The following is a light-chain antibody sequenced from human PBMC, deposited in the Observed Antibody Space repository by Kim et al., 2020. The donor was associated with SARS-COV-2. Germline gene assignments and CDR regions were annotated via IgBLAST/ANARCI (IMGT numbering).Light chain of an antibody. V-gene: IGKV3-15*01. Sequence: EIVMTQSPATVSVSPGERATLSCRASQSVSSNLAWYQQKSGQAPRLLIYGASTRATGIPARISGSGSGTEFTLTISSLQSEDFAVYYCQQYNNWPYTFGQGTKVDIK. J-gene: IGKJ2*01. CDR3: QQYNNWPYT. CDR1: QSVSSN. CDR2: GAS.